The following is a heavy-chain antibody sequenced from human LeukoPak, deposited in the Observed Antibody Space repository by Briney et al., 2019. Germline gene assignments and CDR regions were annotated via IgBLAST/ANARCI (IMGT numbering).Heavy chain of an antibody. CDR2: ISSSSSYI. D-gene: IGHD1-26*01. Sequence: PGGSLRLSCAASGFTFSSYSMNWVRQAPGKGLEWVSSISSSSSYIYYADSVKGRFTISRDNAKNSLYLQMNSLRAEDTAVYYCTRCIVGATTDRARYYYYMDVWGKGTTVTVSS. CDR1: GFTFSSYS. J-gene: IGHJ6*03. V-gene: IGHV3-21*01. CDR3: TRCIVGATTDRARYYYYMDV.